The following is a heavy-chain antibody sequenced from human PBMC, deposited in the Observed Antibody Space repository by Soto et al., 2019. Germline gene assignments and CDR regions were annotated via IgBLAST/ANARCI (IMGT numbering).Heavy chain of an antibody. CDR2: ISNNNRNT. V-gene: IGHV1-18*01. D-gene: IGHD4-17*01. J-gene: IGHJ4*02. CDR1: GYPFSIFG. CDR3: ARAGATVTLYFDY. Sequence: ASVKVSCKASGYPFSIFGISWVRQAPGQGLEWMGWISNNNRNTNYAQKFQGRVTMTTDTSTSTAYMELMSLGSDDTAVYYCARAGATVTLYFDYWGQGTPVTVS.